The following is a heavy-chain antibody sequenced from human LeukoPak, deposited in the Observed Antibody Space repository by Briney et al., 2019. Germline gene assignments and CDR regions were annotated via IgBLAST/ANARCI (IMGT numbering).Heavy chain of an antibody. V-gene: IGHV1-2*02. Sequence: ASVKVSCKASGYTFTSYGISWVRQAPGQGLEWMGWINPNSGGTNYAQKFQGRVTMTRDTSISTAYMELSRLRSDDTAVYYCARDYGDYPDYWGQGTLVTVSS. J-gene: IGHJ4*02. CDR1: GYTFTSYG. CDR3: ARDYGDYPDY. CDR2: INPNSGGT. D-gene: IGHD4-17*01.